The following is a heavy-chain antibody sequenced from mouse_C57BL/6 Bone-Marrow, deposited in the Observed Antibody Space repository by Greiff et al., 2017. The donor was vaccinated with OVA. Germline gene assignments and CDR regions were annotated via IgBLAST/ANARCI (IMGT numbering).Heavy chain of an antibody. CDR3: ARNYGSLDYAMDY. V-gene: IGHV5-6*02. D-gene: IGHD1-1*01. CDR1: GFTFSSYG. J-gene: IGHJ4*01. CDR2: ISSGGSYT. Sequence: DVMLVESGGDLVKPGGSLKLSCAASGFTFSSYGMSWVRQTPDKRLEWVATISSGGSYTYYPDRVKGRFTISRDNAKNTLYLQMSSLKSEDTAMYYCARNYGSLDYAMDYWGQGTSVTVSS.